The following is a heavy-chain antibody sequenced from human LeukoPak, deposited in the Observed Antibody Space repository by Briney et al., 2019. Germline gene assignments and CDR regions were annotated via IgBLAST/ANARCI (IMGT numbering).Heavy chain of an antibody. Sequence: ASVKVPCKTSGYTFTNYGINWVRQAPGQGLEWMGWISPYNGKTEFAQKFQGRVTMTTDTSTSTAYMELRSLRSDDTAVYYCARTFGASTSCLNWGQGTLVTVSS. V-gene: IGHV1-18*01. CDR3: ARTFGASTSCLN. CDR2: ISPYNGKT. D-gene: IGHD2-2*01. CDR1: GYTFTNYG. J-gene: IGHJ4*02.